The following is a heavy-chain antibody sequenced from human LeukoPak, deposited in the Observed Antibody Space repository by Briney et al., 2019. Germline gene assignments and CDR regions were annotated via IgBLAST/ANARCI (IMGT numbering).Heavy chain of an antibody. J-gene: IGHJ3*02. CDR3: ARDPFGYYGSGSYYKFNAFDI. Sequence: PGGSLRLSCAASGFTFSSYSMNWVRQAPGKGLEWVSSISSSSSYIYYADSVKGRFTISRDNAKNSLYLQMNSLRAEDTAVYYCARDPFGYYGSGSYYKFNAFDIRGQGTMVTVSS. CDR2: ISSSSSYI. D-gene: IGHD3-10*01. CDR1: GFTFSSYS. V-gene: IGHV3-21*01.